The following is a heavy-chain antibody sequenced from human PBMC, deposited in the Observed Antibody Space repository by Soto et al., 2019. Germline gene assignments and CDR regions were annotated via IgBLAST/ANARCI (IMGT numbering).Heavy chain of an antibody. V-gene: IGHV3-23*01. Sequence: TGGSLRLSCAASGFTFSSYAMSWVRQAPGKGLEWVSAISGSGGSTYYADSVKGRFTISRDNSKNTLYLQMNSLRAEDTAVYYCAKGSQLEPYGEYYYYYCMDVWGQGTTVTVSS. D-gene: IGHD1-1*01. CDR3: AKGSQLEPYGEYYYYYCMDV. CDR1: GFTFSSYA. CDR2: ISGSGGST. J-gene: IGHJ6*02.